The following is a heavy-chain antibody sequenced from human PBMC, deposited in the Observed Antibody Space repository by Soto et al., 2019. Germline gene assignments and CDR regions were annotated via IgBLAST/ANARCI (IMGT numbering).Heavy chain of an antibody. V-gene: IGHV4-34*01. D-gene: IGHD6-19*01. CDR3: ARDGSGWYYFDY. Sequence: LSLTCAVYGGSFSGYYWTWIRQPPGTGLEWIGEINHSGSTNYNPSLKSRVTISVDTSKNQFSLKLTSVTAADTAVYYCARDGSGWYYFDYWGQGTLVTVSS. CDR2: INHSGST. J-gene: IGHJ4*02. CDR1: GGSFSGYY.